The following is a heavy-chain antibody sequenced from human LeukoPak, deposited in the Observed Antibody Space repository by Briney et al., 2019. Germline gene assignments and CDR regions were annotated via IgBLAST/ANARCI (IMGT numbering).Heavy chain of an antibody. CDR3: ARVPLGYCSGDSCYDLDY. CDR2: ISYDGSNK. D-gene: IGHD2-15*01. J-gene: IGHJ4*02. V-gene: IGHV3-30-3*01. Sequence: PGGSLRLSCAASGFTFSSYGMHWVRQAPGKGLEWVAVISYDGSNKYYVGSVKGRFTISRDNAKNTLYLQMNSLRAEDTAVYYCARVPLGYCSGDSCYDLDYWGQGTLVTVSS. CDR1: GFTFSSYG.